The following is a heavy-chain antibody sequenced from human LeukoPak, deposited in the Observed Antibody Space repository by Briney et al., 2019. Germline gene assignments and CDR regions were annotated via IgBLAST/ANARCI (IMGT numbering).Heavy chain of an antibody. CDR3: ARQRFGELRVHFDS. V-gene: IGHV4-4*07. D-gene: IGHD3-10*01. J-gene: IGHJ5*01. Sequence: SETLSLTCTVSGGSISSYYWNWIRQPAGKGLEWIGRIYSSGSTNYNPSLKSRVTMSVDTSKNQFSLKLSSVTAADTAVYYCARQRFGELRVHFDSWGQGTLVTVSS. CDR2: IYSSGST. CDR1: GGSISSYY.